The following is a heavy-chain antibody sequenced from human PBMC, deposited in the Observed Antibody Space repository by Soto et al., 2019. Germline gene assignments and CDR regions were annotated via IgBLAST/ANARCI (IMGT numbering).Heavy chain of an antibody. J-gene: IGHJ4*02. D-gene: IGHD3-10*01. CDR3: ARAGRGLDY. V-gene: IGHV3-30-3*01. CDR2: ISYDGSNK. Sequence: QVQLVESGGGVVQPGRSLRLSCAASGFTFSSYAMHWVRQAPGKGLEWVAVISYDGSNKYYADSVKGRFTISRDNSKNTLYLQTNSLRAEDTAVYYCARAGRGLDYWGQGTLVTVSS. CDR1: GFTFSSYA.